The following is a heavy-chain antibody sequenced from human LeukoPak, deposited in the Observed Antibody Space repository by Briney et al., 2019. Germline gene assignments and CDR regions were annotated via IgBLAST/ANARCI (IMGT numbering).Heavy chain of an antibody. CDR2: ITSSGYTI. J-gene: IGHJ3*01. CDR3: ARGGIGSRWDAFDF. Sequence: PGGSLRLSCAASGFTFSDYEMNWVRQAPGKGLEWVAYITSSGYTIYYRDSVKGRFTVSRDTAKNSLYLQVNSLRAEDTAVYYCARGGIGSRWDAFDFWGQGTMLTVSS. D-gene: IGHD6-13*01. CDR1: GFTFSDYE. V-gene: IGHV3-48*03.